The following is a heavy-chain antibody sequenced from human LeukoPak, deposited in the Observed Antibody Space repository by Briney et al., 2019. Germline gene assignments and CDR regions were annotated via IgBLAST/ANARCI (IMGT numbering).Heavy chain of an antibody. V-gene: IGHV4-38-2*02. D-gene: IGHD6-13*01. CDR1: GYSISSGYH. CDR2: IYNSGST. CDR3: ARLPPSYSSSRRYYYYYMDV. Sequence: SETLSLTCTVSGYSISSGYHWGWIRQPPGKGLEWIGSIYNSGSTYYNPSLQSRVTLSVDTSKNQFSLRLSSVTAADTAVYYCARLPPSYSSSRRYYYYYMDVWGKGTTVTISS. J-gene: IGHJ6*03.